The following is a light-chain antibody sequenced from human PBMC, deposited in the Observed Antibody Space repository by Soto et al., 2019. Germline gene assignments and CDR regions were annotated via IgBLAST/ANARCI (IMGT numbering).Light chain of an antibody. J-gene: IGKJ2*01. CDR2: DPY. V-gene: IGKV3-15*01. Sequence: EIVMTQSPATLSVSPGERVTLFCRASQSVNSWLAWYQQKPSQAPRLLIYDPYTRATAIPARFSGSGSGTEFTLTISSLPSEDFAVYYCQQYKNWPPEYTFGQGTKLEIK. CDR3: QQYKNWPPEYT. CDR1: QSVNSW.